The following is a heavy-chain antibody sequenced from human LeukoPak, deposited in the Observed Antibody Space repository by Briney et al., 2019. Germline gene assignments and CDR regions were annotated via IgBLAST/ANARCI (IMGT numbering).Heavy chain of an antibody. CDR3: AKVYYDSSGSYYFDY. V-gene: IGHV3-23*01. CDR2: ISGSGGST. D-gene: IGHD3-22*01. J-gene: IGHJ4*02. CDR1: GFTFSSYA. Sequence: GGSLRLSCAASGFTFSSYAMSWVRQAPGKGLEWVSAISGSGGSTYYADSVKGRFTISRDNSKNTLYLQMNSLRAEDTAVYYCAKVYYDSSGSYYFDYWGLGTLVTVSS.